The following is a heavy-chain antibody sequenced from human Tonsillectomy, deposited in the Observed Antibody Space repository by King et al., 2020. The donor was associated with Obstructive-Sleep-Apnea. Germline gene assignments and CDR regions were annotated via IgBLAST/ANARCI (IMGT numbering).Heavy chain of an antibody. V-gene: IGHV4-4*02. CDR3: ASGNSTSPGY. J-gene: IGHJ4*02. CDR2: IYHSWST. CDR1: GGSISSTNW. D-gene: IGHD2/OR15-2a*01. Sequence: QLQESGPGLVKPSGTLSLTCAFSGGSISSTNWWSWVRQPPGKGLEWIGEIYHSWSTNYNPSLKNRVTISIDKSENQFSLKLTSMTAADTAVYYCASGNSTSPGYWGQGTLVTVSS.